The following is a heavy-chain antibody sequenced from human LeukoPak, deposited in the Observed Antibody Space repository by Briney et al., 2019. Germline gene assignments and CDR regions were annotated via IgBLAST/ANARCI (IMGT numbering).Heavy chain of an antibody. CDR3: ARGRRDCSGGDCYFYYLDV. D-gene: IGHD2-15*01. J-gene: IGHJ6*03. CDR1: GFTFSTYN. CDR2: ISSRGDTI. V-gene: IGHV3-48*04. Sequence: GGSLRLSCAASGFTFSTYNMNWVRRAPGKGLEWVSYISSRGDTIYYTDSVKGRFTISRDNAKNSLYLQMNSLRAEDTAVYYCARGRRDCSGGDCYFYYLDVWGKGTTVTISS.